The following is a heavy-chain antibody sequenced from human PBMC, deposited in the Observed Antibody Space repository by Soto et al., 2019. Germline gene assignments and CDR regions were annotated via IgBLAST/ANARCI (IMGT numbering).Heavy chain of an antibody. J-gene: IGHJ4*02. D-gene: IGHD2-21*01. CDR3: ARGGRSSVYSQFAY. CDR2: INTDNGNT. CDR1: GYTFTSYS. V-gene: IGHV1-3*04. Sequence: QVQLVQSGAEVKKPGASVKVSCEASGYTFTSYSMHWVRQAPGQRLEWMGWINTDNGNTKYSENFQGRVTITRDTAASTAYMELTSLRSEDTAVYSCARGGRSSVYSQFAYWGQGTLVTVSS.